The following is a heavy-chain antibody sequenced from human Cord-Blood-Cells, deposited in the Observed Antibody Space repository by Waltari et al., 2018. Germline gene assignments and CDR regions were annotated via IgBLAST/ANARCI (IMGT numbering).Heavy chain of an antibody. Sequence: QVQLVQSGAEVKKPGASVKVSCKAAGYTFTGYYMNWVRQAPGQGLEWMGWINPNSGGTNYAQKFQGWVTMTRDTSISTAYMELSRLRSDDTAVYYCARGLVVRYYYYYGMDVWGQGTTVTVSS. J-gene: IGHJ6*02. V-gene: IGHV1-2*04. CDR2: INPNSGGT. D-gene: IGHD2-2*01. CDR3: ARGLVVRYYYYYGMDV. CDR1: GYTFTGYY.